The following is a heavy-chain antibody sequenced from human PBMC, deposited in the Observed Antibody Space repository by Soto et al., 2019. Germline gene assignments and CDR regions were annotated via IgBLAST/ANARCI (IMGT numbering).Heavy chain of an antibody. Sequence: ASVKVSCKASGGTFSSYTISWVRQAPGQGLEWMGRIIPILGIANYAQKFQGRVTITADKSTSTAYMELSSLRSEDTAVYYCASLEHLGELSFRYYFDYWGQGTLVTVSS. CDR3: ASLEHLGELSFRYYFDY. J-gene: IGHJ4*02. CDR1: GGTFSSYT. D-gene: IGHD3-16*02. CDR2: IIPILGIA. V-gene: IGHV1-69*02.